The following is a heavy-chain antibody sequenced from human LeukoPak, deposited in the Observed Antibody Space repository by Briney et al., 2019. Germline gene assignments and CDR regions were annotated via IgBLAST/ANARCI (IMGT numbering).Heavy chain of an antibody. CDR3: ASTYYYGSGRAFDI. J-gene: IGHJ3*02. Sequence: PSETLSLTCTVSGGSISSSSYYWGWIRQPPGKGLEWIGSIYYSGSTYYNPSLKSRVTISVDTSKNQFSLKLSSVTAAGTAVYYCASTYYYGSGRAFDIWGQGTMVTVSS. D-gene: IGHD3-10*01. CDR1: GGSISSSSYY. CDR2: IYYSGST. V-gene: IGHV4-39*01.